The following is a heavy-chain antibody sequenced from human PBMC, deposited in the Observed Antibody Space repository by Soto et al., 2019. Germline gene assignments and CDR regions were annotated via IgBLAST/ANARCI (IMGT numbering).Heavy chain of an antibody. CDR1: GDSINRGGSY. Sequence: SETLSLTCTVSGDSINRGGSYWTWIRQHPGKGLEWIGYIYYSGSTNYNPSLKSRVTISVDTSKNQFSLKLNSMTAADTAVYYCARHNYGSGSTYFDYWGQGTLVTVSS. J-gene: IGHJ4*02. CDR3: ARHNYGSGSTYFDY. CDR2: IYYSGST. D-gene: IGHD3-10*01. V-gene: IGHV4-61*08.